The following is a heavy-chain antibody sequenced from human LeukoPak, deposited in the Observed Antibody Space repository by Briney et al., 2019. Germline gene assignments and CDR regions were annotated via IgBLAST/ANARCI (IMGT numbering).Heavy chain of an antibody. V-gene: IGHV3-15*01. Sequence: GGSLRLSCAASGFTFSSYSMNWVRQAPGKGLEWVGRIKSKTDGGTTDHAAPVKGRFTISRDDSKNTLYLQMNSLKTEDTAVYYCTTDSYGSGSSYWGQGTLVTVSS. D-gene: IGHD3-10*01. CDR2: IKSKTDGGTT. J-gene: IGHJ4*02. CDR3: TTDSYGSGSSY. CDR1: GFTFSSYS.